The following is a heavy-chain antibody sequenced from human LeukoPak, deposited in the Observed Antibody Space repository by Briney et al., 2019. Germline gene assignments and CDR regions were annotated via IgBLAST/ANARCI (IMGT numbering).Heavy chain of an antibody. V-gene: IGHV1-8*01. Sequence: ASVKVSCKASGYTFTSYDINWVRQATGQGLEWMGWMNPNSGNTGCAQKFQGRVTMTRNTSISTAYMELSSLRSEDTAVYYCARVRTAMVKSVGGAFDIWGQGTMVTVSS. CDR1: GYTFTSYD. CDR2: MNPNSGNT. D-gene: IGHD5-18*01. J-gene: IGHJ3*02. CDR3: ARVRTAMVKSVGGAFDI.